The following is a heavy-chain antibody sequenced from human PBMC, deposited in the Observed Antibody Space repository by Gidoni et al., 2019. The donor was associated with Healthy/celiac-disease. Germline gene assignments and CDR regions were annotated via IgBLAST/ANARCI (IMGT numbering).Heavy chain of an antibody. J-gene: IGHJ4*02. V-gene: IGHV2-26*01. CDR1: GSSLSNARMG. CDR2: IFSNDEK. D-gene: IGHD3-16*01. Sequence: QVTLKESGPVLVKPTETLTLTCTVSGSSLSNARMGVSWIRQPPGTALEWLAHIFSNDEKSYSTSLKSRLTISKDTSKSQVVLTMTNRDPVDTATYYCARTLMTSKGYYFDYWGQGTLVTVSS. CDR3: ARTLMTSKGYYFDY.